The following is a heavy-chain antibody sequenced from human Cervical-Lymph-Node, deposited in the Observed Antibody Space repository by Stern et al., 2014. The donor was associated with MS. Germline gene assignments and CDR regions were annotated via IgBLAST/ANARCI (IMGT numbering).Heavy chain of an antibody. Sequence: QVQLVESGAEVKKPGASVTVSCNVAGHPLSELAMHWLRQLPTRGREWREKFDPEDGETVYAQQFQGRLSMTEDTSTGTAYMTLTALRSEDTAVYYCATDRGVKWGQGTLVTVSS. CDR2: FDPEDGET. D-gene: IGHD3-10*01. V-gene: IGHV1-24*01. CDR1: GHPLSELA. J-gene: IGHJ4*02. CDR3: ATDRGVK.